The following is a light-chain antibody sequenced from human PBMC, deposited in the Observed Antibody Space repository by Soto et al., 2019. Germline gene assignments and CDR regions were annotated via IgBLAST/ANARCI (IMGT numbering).Light chain of an antibody. V-gene: IGKV3-15*01. J-gene: IGKJ1*01. CDR1: QSVGTN. CDR3: QQYYNWPPWT. Sequence: EIVLTQSPATLSLSPGERATLSCRASQSVGTNLVWYQQKPGQAPRLLLYGASTRATGVPARFSGSGSGTDFTLTVSSLQSEDFAVYYCQQYYNWPPWTFGLGTKVDI. CDR2: GAS.